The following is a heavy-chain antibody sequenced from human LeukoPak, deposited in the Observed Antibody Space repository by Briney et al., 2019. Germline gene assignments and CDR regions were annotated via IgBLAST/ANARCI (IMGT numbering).Heavy chain of an antibody. CDR1: GGSISSGGYY. D-gene: IGHD7-27*01. J-gene: IGHJ4*02. Sequence: SETLSLTCTVSGGSISSGGYYWSWTRQHPGKGLEWIGYIYYSGSTYYNPSLKSRVTISVDTSKNQFSLKLSSVTAADTAVYYCARESATTGDRRGVFDYWGQGTLVTVSS. CDR2: IYYSGST. V-gene: IGHV4-31*03. CDR3: ARESATTGDRRGVFDY.